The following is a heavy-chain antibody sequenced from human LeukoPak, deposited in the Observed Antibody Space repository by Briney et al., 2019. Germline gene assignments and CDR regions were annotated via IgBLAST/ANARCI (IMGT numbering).Heavy chain of an antibody. Sequence: GSLRLSCATSGFTFSNYAMSWVRQAPGKGLGWLAAIRYSGRTTYYADSVEGRFTISRDNSKNTVYLQMNSLRVEDTAVYYCAKDQGERYFDYWGQGTLVTVSS. V-gene: IGHV3-23*01. CDR2: IRYSGRTT. CDR1: GFTFSNYA. J-gene: IGHJ4*02. D-gene: IGHD3-10*01. CDR3: AKDQGERYFDY.